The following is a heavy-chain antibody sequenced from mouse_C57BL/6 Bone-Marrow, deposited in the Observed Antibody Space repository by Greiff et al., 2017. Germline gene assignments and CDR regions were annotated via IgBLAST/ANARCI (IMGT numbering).Heavy chain of an antibody. V-gene: IGHV1-52*01. Sequence: QVQLQQPGAELVRPGSSVKLSCKASGYTFTSYWMHWVKQRPIQGLEWIGNIDPSDSETHYNQKFKDKATLTVDKSSSTAYMQLSSLTSEDSAVXYCARIYYYGSSRYAMDYWGQGTSVTVSS. CDR3: ARIYYYGSSRYAMDY. J-gene: IGHJ4*01. CDR1: GYTFTSYW. CDR2: IDPSDSET. D-gene: IGHD1-1*01.